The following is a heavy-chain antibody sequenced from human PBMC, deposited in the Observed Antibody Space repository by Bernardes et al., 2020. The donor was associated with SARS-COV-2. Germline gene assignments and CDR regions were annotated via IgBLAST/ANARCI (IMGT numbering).Heavy chain of an antibody. CDR2: ISAYNGNT. D-gene: IGHD3-22*01. CDR1: GYTFTSYG. V-gene: IGHV1-18*01. Sequence: ASVKVACKASGYTFTSYGISWVRQAPGQGLEWMGWISAYNGNTNYAQKLQGRVTMTTDTSTSTAYMELRSLRSDDTAVYYCARGVKDYYDSSGYYYYWGQGTLVTVSS. CDR3: ARGVKDYYDSSGYYYY. J-gene: IGHJ4*02.